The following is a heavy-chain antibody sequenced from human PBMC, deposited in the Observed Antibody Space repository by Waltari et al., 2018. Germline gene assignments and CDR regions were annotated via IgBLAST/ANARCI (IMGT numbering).Heavy chain of an antibody. CDR2: IHYSGTT. V-gene: IGHV4-39*01. CDR1: GGSSRINDYH. Sequence: QLQLQESGPGLVKPSETLPLPCPVSGGSSRINDYHLGWSRQPPGQGLEWIGSIHYSGTTFYNPSLQSLVTISVDTSKNQFSLNLSSVTAAHTAVYYCARQRWFYYGSGSYPWLLDVWGQGTTVTVSS. CDR3: ARQRWFYYGSGSYPWLLDV. J-gene: IGHJ6*02. D-gene: IGHD3-10*01.